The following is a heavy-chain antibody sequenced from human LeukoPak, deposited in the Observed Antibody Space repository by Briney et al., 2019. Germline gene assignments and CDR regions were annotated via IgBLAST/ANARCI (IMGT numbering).Heavy chain of an antibody. CDR1: GFTFSNYW. CDR3: ARERYSSGWYGAFDI. D-gene: IGHD6-19*01. V-gene: IGHV3-7*01. CDR2: IKQDGSEK. J-gene: IGHJ3*02. Sequence: GGSLRLSCAASGFTFSNYWMSWVRQAPGKGLEWVAKIKQDGSEKYLVDSVKGRFTNSRDNAKNSLYLQMNSLRAEDTAVYYCARERYSSGWYGAFDIWGQGTMVTVSS.